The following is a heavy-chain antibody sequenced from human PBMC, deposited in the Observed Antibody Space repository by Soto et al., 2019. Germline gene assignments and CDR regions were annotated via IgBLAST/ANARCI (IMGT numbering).Heavy chain of an antibody. V-gene: IGHV3-30-3*01. CDR1: GFTFSSYA. J-gene: IGHJ4*02. D-gene: IGHD5-18*01. CDR3: ARDLWSYGSYFDY. Sequence: QVQLVESGGGVVQPGRSLRLSCAASGFTFSSYAMHWVRQAPGKGLEWVAVISYDGSNKYYADSVKGRFTISRDNSKNTLDLQMNSLRAEDTAVYYCARDLWSYGSYFDYLGQGTLVTVSS. CDR2: ISYDGSNK.